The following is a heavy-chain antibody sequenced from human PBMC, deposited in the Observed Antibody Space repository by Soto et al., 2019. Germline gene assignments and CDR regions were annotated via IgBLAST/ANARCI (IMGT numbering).Heavy chain of an antibody. CDR2: INSDGSDT. CDR3: VRDREPGETASSFVH. V-gene: IGHV3-74*01. J-gene: IGHJ4*02. Sequence: GVSRRLSCAASGFTFSAHWMHRGRQAPGKGLVWVSRINSDGSDTAYADSVKGRFTIARDNAKNTLFAQMNSLRIEDTAVYYCVRDREPGETASSFVHWDQGTLVTVSS. CDR1: GFTFSAHW. D-gene: IGHD1-26*01.